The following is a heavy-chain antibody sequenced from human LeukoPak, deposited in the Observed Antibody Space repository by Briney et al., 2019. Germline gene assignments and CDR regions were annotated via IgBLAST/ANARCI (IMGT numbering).Heavy chain of an antibody. CDR1: GFGLGSYN. CDR2: ISFNGNDK. CDR3: ARVYGAEIDY. Sequence: PGGSLRLSCVASGFGLGSYNMYWVRQAPGKGLEWVTLISFNGNDKKYADSVKGRFTVSRDNSRNTVFLQMNSLRPEDTAIYYCARVYGAEIDYWGQGTQVIVSS. V-gene: IGHV3-30*04. J-gene: IGHJ4*02. D-gene: IGHD4/OR15-4a*01.